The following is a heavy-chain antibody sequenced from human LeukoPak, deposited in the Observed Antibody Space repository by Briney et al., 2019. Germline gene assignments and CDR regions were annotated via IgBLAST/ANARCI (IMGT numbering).Heavy chain of an antibody. Sequence: KTSETLSLTCAVSGYSISSGYYWGWIRQPPGKGLEWIGSIYHSGSTYYNPSLKSRVTIPVDTSKNQFSLKLSSVTAADTAVYYCARQGTYSSSWSSFDYWGQGTLVTVSS. CDR1: GYSISSGYY. CDR2: IYHSGST. D-gene: IGHD6-13*01. V-gene: IGHV4-38-2*01. J-gene: IGHJ4*02. CDR3: ARQGTYSSSWSSFDY.